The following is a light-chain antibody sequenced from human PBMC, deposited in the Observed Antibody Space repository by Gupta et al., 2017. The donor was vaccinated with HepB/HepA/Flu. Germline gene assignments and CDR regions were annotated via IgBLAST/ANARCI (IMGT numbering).Light chain of an antibody. CDR3: QNRDSKPRK. CDR2: AAS. V-gene: IGKV1-39*01. Sequence: DIQMTQSPSSLSASVGDRVTITCRTSQSISNYLNWYQQKPGTAPKLLIHAASSLQSGVPSRFSGSGSGTDFTLTISSLQPEDFATYDCQNRDSKPRKFGQGTKVEIK. CDR1: QSISNY. J-gene: IGKJ1*01.